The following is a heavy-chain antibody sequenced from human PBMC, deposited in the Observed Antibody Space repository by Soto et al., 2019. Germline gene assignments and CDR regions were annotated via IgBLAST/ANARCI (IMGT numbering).Heavy chain of an antibody. V-gene: IGHV3-33*01. Sequence: GGSLRLSCAASGFTFSSYGMHWVRQAPGKGLEWVAVIWYDGSNKYYADSVKGRFTISRDNSKNTLYLQMNSLRAEDTAVYYCARAAMDDGDAFDIWGQGTMVTVSS. CDR2: IWYDGSNK. CDR3: ARAAMDDGDAFDI. D-gene: IGHD5-18*01. CDR1: GFTFSSYG. J-gene: IGHJ3*02.